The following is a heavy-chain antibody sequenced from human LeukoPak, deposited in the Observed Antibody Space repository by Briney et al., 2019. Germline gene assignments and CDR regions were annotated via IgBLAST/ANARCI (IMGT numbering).Heavy chain of an antibody. J-gene: IGHJ6*03. CDR3: ARGSYDSRGYYSDYHFYMEL. Sequence: ASVTVSCKASGYTFTGYYLHWVRQAPGQGLEWMGWINPYNGDINYSPKFKGRVTLSRDTSTTTSYMDLSRLTSDDTAVYFCARGSYDSRGYYSDYHFYMELWGKGTTVTVSS. CDR1: GYTFTGYY. CDR2: INPYNGDI. V-gene: IGHV1-2*02. D-gene: IGHD3-22*01.